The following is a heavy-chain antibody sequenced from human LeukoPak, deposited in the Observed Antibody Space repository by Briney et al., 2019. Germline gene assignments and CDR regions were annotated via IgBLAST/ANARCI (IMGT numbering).Heavy chain of an antibody. V-gene: IGHV3-48*03. CDR1: GFTFSSYA. J-gene: IGHJ4*02. CDR3: ARSLSGYDPLSAF. Sequence: GGSLRVSCEVTGFTFSSYAMTWVRQVPGRGLEWLAYMTASSVTFYYADSVRGRFTISRDNARNSLFLQMNSLTVEDTAVYYCARSLSGYDPLSAFWGQGTLVTVSS. CDR2: MTASSVTF. D-gene: IGHD5-12*01.